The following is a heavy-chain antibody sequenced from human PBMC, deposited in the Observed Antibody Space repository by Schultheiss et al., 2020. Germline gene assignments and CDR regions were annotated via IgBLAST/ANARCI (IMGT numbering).Heavy chain of an antibody. J-gene: IGHJ4*02. D-gene: IGHD3-22*01. V-gene: IGHV3-72*01. CDR3: TTVTEDYYDSSGSHRFDY. CDR1: GFTFSDHY. CDR2: TRNKANSYTT. Sequence: GGSLRLSCAASGFTFSDHYMDWVRQAPGKGLEWVGRTRNKANSYTTEYAASVKGRFTISRDDSKSIAYLQMNSLKTEDTAVYYCTTVTEDYYDSSGSHRFDYWGQGTLVTVSS.